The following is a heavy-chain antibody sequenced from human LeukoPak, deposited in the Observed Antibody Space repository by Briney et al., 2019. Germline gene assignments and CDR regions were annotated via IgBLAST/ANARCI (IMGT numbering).Heavy chain of an antibody. J-gene: IGHJ6*03. D-gene: IGHD5/OR15-5a*01. CDR3: ARDRSGYSVRYYYYYYMDV. CDR1: GFTFSSYW. V-gene: IGHV3-7*01. CDR2: IKQDGSEK. Sequence: PGGSLRLSCAASGFTFSSYWMSWVRQAPGKGLEWVANIKQDGSEKYYVDSVKGRFTISRDNAKNSLYLQMNSLRAEDTAVYYCARDRSGYSVRYYYYYYMDVWGKGTTVTVSS.